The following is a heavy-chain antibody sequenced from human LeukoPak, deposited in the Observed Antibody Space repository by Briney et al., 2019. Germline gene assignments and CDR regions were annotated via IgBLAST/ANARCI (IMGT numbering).Heavy chain of an antibody. CDR1: GFTFSSYS. J-gene: IGHJ4*02. CDR3: ARAVGDRQTVD. V-gene: IGHV3-21*01. CDR2: ISSSSSYI. Sequence: PGGSLRLSCAASGFTFSSYSMNWVRQAPGKGLEWVSSISSSSSYIYYADSVKGRFTISRDNAKNSLYLQMNSLRAEDTVVYYCARAVGDRQTVDWGQGTLVTVSS. D-gene: IGHD3-16*01.